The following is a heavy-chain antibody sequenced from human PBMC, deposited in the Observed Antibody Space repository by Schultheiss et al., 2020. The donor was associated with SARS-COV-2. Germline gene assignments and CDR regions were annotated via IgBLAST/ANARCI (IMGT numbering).Heavy chain of an antibody. CDR2: ISYDGSNK. Sequence: GESPKISCAASGFTFSSYGMHWVRQAPGKGLEWVAVISYDGSNKYYADSVKGRFTISRDNSKNTLYLQMNSLRAEDTAVYYCSTLGGSGSYGGGYYFDYWGQGTLVTVSS. D-gene: IGHD1-26*01. J-gene: IGHJ4*02. V-gene: IGHV3-30*03. CDR3: STLGGSGSYGGGYYFDY. CDR1: GFTFSSYG.